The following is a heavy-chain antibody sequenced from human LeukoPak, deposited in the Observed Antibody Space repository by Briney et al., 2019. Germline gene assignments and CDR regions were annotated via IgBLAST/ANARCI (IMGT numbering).Heavy chain of an antibody. D-gene: IGHD6-6*01. CDR1: GYSISSGYY. J-gene: IGHJ4*02. CDR2: IFHSGST. CDR3: VRGARYSSSSYGY. V-gene: IGHV4-38-2*02. Sequence: SETLSLSCTVSGYSISSGYYWGWIRQPPGKGLEWIGMIFHSGSTYYKPSLKSRDNISVDTSKSQFSLKLSSVTAADTAVYYCVRGARYSSSSYGYWGQGTLVTVSS.